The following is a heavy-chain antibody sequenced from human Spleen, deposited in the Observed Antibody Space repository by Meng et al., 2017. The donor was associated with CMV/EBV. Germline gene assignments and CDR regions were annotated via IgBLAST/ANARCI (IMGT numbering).Heavy chain of an antibody. CDR1: GYTFTSYD. D-gene: IGHD6-6*01. Sequence: ASVKVSCKASGYTFTSYDISWVRQATGQGLEWMGWMNPNSGNTGYAQKFQGRVTITRNTSISTAYMELSSLRSEDTAVYYCARGRDIAARPTWDWFDPWGQGTLVTVSS. CDR3: ARGRDIAARPTWDWFDP. V-gene: IGHV1-8*03. J-gene: IGHJ5*02. CDR2: MNPNSGNT.